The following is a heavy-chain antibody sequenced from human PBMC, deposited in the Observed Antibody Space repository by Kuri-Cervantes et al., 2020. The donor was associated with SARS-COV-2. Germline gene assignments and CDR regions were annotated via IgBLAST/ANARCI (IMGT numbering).Heavy chain of an antibody. V-gene: IGHV1-18*01. Sequence: ASVKVSCKASGYNFGIYDITWVRQASGQGLEWMGWISVYTGNTNYAQKVRGRVAMTMDTATSTAYMELRSLRSDDTAVYYCARFYYDFWSGYRTTNYYMDVWGKGTTVTVSS. CDR1: GYNFGIYD. J-gene: IGHJ6*03. CDR3: ARFYYDFWSGYRTTNYYMDV. D-gene: IGHD3-3*01. CDR2: ISVYTGNT.